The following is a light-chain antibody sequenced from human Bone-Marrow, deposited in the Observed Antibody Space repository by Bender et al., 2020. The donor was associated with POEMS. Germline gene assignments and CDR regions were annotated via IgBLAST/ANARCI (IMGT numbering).Light chain of an antibody. J-gene: IGLJ3*02. CDR2: DVG. CDR1: SSDVGKYNL. CDR3: CSYGGSSTWV. Sequence: QSALTQPASVSGSPGQSITISCTGTSSDVGKYNLVSWYQQHSDKAPELIIYDVGKRPSGISNRFSGSKSGNTASLTVSGLQAEDEGDYYCCSYGGSSTWVFGGGTEVTVL. V-gene: IGLV2-23*02.